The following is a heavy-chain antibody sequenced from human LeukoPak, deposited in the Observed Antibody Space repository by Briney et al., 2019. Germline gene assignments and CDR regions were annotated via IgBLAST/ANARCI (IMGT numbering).Heavy chain of an antibody. CDR2: ISGSGGTT. J-gene: IGHJ4*02. Sequence: GGSLRLSCAASGFSFSSYVMSWVRQAPGKGLEWVSAISGSGGTTYYADSVKGRFTISRDNSKNTLYLQVNSLRAEDTAIYYCAKDLAGEGYWGQGTLVTVSS. CDR1: GFSFSSYV. CDR3: AKDLAGEGY. D-gene: IGHD6-19*01. V-gene: IGHV3-23*01.